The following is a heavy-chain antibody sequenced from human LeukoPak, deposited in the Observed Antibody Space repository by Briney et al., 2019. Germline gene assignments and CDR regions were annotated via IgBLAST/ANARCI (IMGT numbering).Heavy chain of an antibody. CDR2: ISPNSGGT. Sequence: ASVKVSCKASGYTFTDYYVHWVRQAPGQGLEWMGWISPNSGGTNYAQRFQGRVTMTRDTSISTAYMELSRLRSDDTAVYYCARDSRRFYFDSSGYPYYLDYWGQGTLVTVSS. V-gene: IGHV1-2*02. CDR3: ARDSRRFYFDSSGYPYYLDY. D-gene: IGHD3-22*01. J-gene: IGHJ4*02. CDR1: GYTFTDYY.